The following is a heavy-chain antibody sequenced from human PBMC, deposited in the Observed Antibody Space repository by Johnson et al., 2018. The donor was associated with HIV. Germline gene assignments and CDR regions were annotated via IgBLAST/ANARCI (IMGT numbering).Heavy chain of an antibody. CDR3: AKAHGCGEFMIAFEI. V-gene: IGHV3-30*02. Sequence: QVQLVESGGGVVQPGRSLRLSCAASGFTFSSYGMHWVRQAPGTGLEWVAFIRYDGSNKYYADSVKGRFTISRDNSKNTLYLQMNSLRAEDTAVYYCAKAHGCGEFMIAFEIWGQGTMVTGSS. J-gene: IGHJ3*02. CDR2: IRYDGSNK. CDR1: GFTFSSYG. D-gene: IGHD3-10*01.